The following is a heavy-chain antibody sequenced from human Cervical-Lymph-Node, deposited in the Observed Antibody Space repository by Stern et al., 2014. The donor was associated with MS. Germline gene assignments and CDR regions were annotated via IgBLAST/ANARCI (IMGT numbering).Heavy chain of an antibody. CDR3: AAEPMYYSDSVGAFDI. V-gene: IGHV1-58*01. CDR1: GFTFTSSA. Sequence: QLVQSGPEVKKPGTSVKVSCKASGFTFTSSAGQWVRQARGQRLEGIGWIVVGSGNTNYAQKFQERVTITRDMSTSTAYMELSSLRSEDTAVYYCAAEPMYYSDSVGAFDIWGQGTMVTVSS. D-gene: IGHD3-22*01. J-gene: IGHJ3*02. CDR2: IVVGSGNT.